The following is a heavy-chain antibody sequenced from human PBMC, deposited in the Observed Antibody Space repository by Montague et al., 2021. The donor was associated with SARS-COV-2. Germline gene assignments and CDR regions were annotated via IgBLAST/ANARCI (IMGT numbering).Heavy chain of an antibody. CDR3: AGKVLTVPADY. Sequence: SETLSLTCAVSGVSITSTNWRSLVRQPPGRGRQWLGETFYGGIATYNQPPKSRPTISMDRSMNLFSLKLSSVTAAATAMYYCAGKVLTVPADYWGQGTLVTVS. J-gene: IGHJ4*02. CDR2: TFYGGIA. V-gene: IGHV4-4*02. D-gene: IGHD4-11*01. CDR1: GVSITSTNW.